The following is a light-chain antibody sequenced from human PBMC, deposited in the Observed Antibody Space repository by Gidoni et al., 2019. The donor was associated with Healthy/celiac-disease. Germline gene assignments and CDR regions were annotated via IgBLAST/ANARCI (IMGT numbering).Light chain of an antibody. CDR2: GAS. CDR1: KSVSSSY. V-gene: IGKV3-20*01. J-gene: IGKJ1*01. CDR3: QQYGSSPWT. Sequence: ALTQSPGTLSLSPGERATLPCRASKSVSSSYLAWYQQKPGQAPRLLIYGASSRATGIPDRFSGSGSGTDFTLTISRLEPEDFAVYYCQQYGSSPWTFXXXTKVEIK.